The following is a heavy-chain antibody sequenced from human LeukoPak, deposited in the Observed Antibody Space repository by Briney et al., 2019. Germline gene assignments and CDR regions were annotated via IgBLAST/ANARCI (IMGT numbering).Heavy chain of an antibody. CDR2: IKPDGSED. D-gene: IGHD5-24*01. J-gene: IGHJ4*02. Sequence: GGCLRLSCATSGLAFSNFGMYWVRRAPGKGLEWVASIKPDGSEDFYADSVKGRFNISRDNAKNSLFLQMTNLKAEDTAVYYCAVDRRFKIFDYWGQGTLVTVSS. CDR1: GLAFSNFG. CDR3: AVDRRFKIFDY. V-gene: IGHV3-7*01.